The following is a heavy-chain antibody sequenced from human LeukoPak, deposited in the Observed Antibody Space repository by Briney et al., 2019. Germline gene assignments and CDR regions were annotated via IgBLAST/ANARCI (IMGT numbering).Heavy chain of an antibody. D-gene: IGHD1-26*01. Sequence: GSLRLSCAASGFTFSSYAMHWVRQAPGKGLEHVSAISSNGGSTYYANSVKGRFTISRDNSKNTLYLQMGSLRAEDMAVYYCARMGVGANYFDYWGQGTLVTVSS. V-gene: IGHV3-64*01. CDR2: ISSNGGST. CDR1: GFTFSSYA. J-gene: IGHJ4*02. CDR3: ARMGVGANYFDY.